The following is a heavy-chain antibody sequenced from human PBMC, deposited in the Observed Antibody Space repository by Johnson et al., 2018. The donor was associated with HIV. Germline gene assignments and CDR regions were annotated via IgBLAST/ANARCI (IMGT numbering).Heavy chain of an antibody. CDR2: ISWNSVRI. Sequence: VQLVESGGGVVQPGRSLRLSCAASGFTFEDYGMSWVRQSPGKGLEWVSGISWNSVRIGYADSVKGRFTISRDNAKNSLFLQMNSRRAEDTALYYCARERRWWELPRGAFDIWGQGTMVTVSS. CDR1: GFTFEDYG. CDR3: ARERRWWELPRGAFDI. V-gene: IGHV3-20*04. J-gene: IGHJ3*02. D-gene: IGHD2-15*01.